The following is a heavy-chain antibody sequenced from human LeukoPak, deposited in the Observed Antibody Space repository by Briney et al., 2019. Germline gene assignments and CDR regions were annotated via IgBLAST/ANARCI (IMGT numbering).Heavy chain of an antibody. CDR1: GFTFSSYS. D-gene: IGHD3-22*01. Sequence: GGSLRLSCAASGFTFSSYSMNWVRQAPGKGLEWVSYISSSSSTIYYADSVKGRFTISRDNAKNSLYLQMNSLRAEDTAVYYCASYDSSGSFDYWGQGTLVTVSS. V-gene: IGHV3-48*04. J-gene: IGHJ4*02. CDR2: ISSSSSTI. CDR3: ASYDSSGSFDY.